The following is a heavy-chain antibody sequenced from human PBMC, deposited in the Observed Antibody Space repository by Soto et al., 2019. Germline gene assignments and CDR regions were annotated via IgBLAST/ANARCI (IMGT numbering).Heavy chain of an antibody. J-gene: IGHJ4*02. CDR3: GTHPGGGGY. CDR1: GFTVSNNY. D-gene: IGHD3-10*01. V-gene: IGHV3-53*01. Sequence: EVQLVESGGGLIQPGGSLRLSCAVSGFTVSNNYMSWVRQAPGKGLEGVSVIYSGGYTAYGDSVKGRFTISRDNSKNTLFLKINGRGAADPGVFYGGTHPGGGGYWGQGTLVTVSS. CDR2: IYSGGYT.